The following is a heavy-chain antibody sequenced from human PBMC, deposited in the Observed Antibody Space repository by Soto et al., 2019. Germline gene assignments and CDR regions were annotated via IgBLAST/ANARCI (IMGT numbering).Heavy chain of an antibody. CDR3: ARGGTDIVLMVYAANEYKWFDP. J-gene: IGHJ5*02. D-gene: IGHD2-8*01. V-gene: IGHV3-21*01. Sequence: GGSLRLSCAASGFTFSSYSMHWVRQAPGKGLEWVSSISSSSSYIYYADSVKGRFTISRDNAKNSLYLQMNSLRAEDTAVYYCARGGTDIVLMVYAANEYKWFDPWGQGTLVTVSS. CDR1: GFTFSSYS. CDR2: ISSSSSYI.